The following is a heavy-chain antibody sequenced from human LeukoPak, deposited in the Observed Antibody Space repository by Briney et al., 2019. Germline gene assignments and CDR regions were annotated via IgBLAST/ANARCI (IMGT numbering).Heavy chain of an antibody. Sequence: ASVKVSCKASGYTFTSYGISWVRQASGQGLEWMGWISAYNGNTNYAQKLQGRVTMTTDTSTSTAYMELRSLRSDDTAVYYCARYYDSSGYRTFYFDYWGQGTLVTVSS. CDR3: ARYYDSSGYRTFYFDY. V-gene: IGHV1-18*01. CDR1: GYTFTSYG. D-gene: IGHD3-22*01. CDR2: ISAYNGNT. J-gene: IGHJ4*02.